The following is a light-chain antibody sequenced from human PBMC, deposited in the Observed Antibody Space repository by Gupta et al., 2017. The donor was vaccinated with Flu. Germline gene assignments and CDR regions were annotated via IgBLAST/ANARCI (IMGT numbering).Light chain of an antibody. CDR1: SSDVGSYNL. Sequence: QSALTQPASVSGSPGQSITVSCTATSSDVGSYNLVSWYQQHPGKAPKLMIYEGSKRPSGVSNRFSGSKSGNTASLTISGLQAEDEADYYCCSYVGSSTVVFGGGTKLTVL. CDR2: EGS. J-gene: IGLJ2*01. CDR3: CSYVGSSTVV. V-gene: IGLV2-23*01.